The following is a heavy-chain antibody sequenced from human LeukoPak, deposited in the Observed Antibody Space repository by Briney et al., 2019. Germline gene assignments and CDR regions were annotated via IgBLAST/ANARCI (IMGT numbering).Heavy chain of an antibody. Sequence: SETLSLTCTVSGGSITSARYHWGWIRQPPGKGLEWIGSVYHSGTTYYNPSLRSRLTISVDTSRNQFSLKLSSVTAADTAVYHCAREIVSSVEYWVQGSLVTVSS. D-gene: IGHD2/OR15-2a*01. CDR2: VYHSGTT. CDR3: AREIVSSVEY. CDR1: GGSITSARYH. J-gene: IGHJ4*02. V-gene: IGHV4-39*02.